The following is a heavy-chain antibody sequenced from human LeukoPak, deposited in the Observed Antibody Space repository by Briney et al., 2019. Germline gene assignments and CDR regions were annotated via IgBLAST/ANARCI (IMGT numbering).Heavy chain of an antibody. CDR1: GGTFSSYA. CDR3: ATGSAAIVDYLDN. J-gene: IGHJ4*02. V-gene: IGHV1-69*04. Sequence: LEASVKVSCKASGGTFSSYAISWVRQAPGQGLEWMGRIIPILGIANYAQKFQGRVTMTEDTSTDTAYMELGGLRSEDTAVYFCATGSAAIVDYLDNWGQGTLVTVSS. CDR2: IIPILGIA. D-gene: IGHD2-2*02.